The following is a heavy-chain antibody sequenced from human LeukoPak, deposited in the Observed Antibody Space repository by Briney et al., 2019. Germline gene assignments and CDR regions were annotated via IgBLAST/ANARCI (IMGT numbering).Heavy chain of an antibody. CDR1: GFSLSSYS. V-gene: IGHV3-23*01. CDR2: IRRNGGDR. Sequence: GGSLRLSCAASGFSLSSYSMTWVRQAPGKGLEWVSNIRRNGGDRYYADSVKGRFTISRDNSKNTVYLEMNSLRVEDTAVYYCAKGGYDSWFDPWGQGTLVTVSS. D-gene: IGHD3-3*01. CDR3: AKGGYDSWFDP. J-gene: IGHJ5*02.